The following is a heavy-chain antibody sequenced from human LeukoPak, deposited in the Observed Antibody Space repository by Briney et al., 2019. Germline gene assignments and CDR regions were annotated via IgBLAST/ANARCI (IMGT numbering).Heavy chain of an antibody. CDR3: ARLPLYYDILTGYYTYYYYYGMDV. CDR2: ISAYNGNT. CDR1: GYTFTSYG. V-gene: IGHV1-18*01. Sequence: GASVKVSCKASGYTFTSYGISWVRQAPGQGLEWMGWISAYNGNTNYAQKLQGRVTMTTDTSTSTAYMELRSLRSDDTAVYYCARLPLYYDILTGYYTYYYYYGMDVWGKGTTVTVSS. D-gene: IGHD3-9*01. J-gene: IGHJ6*04.